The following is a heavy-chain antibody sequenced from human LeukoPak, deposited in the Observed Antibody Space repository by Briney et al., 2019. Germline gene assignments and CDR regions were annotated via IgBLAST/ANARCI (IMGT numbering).Heavy chain of an antibody. D-gene: IGHD5-18*01. V-gene: IGHV4-34*01. Sequence: SETLSLTCAVYGGSFSGYYWSWIRQPPGKGLEWIGEINHSGSTNYNPSLKSRVTISVDTSKNQFSLKLSSVTAADTAVYYCARDGGISYGYFDYWGQGTLVTVSS. J-gene: IGHJ4*02. CDR3: ARDGGISYGYFDY. CDR2: INHSGST. CDR1: GGSFSGYY.